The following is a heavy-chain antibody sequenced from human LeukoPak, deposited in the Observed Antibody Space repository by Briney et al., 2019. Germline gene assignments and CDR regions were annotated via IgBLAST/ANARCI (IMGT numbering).Heavy chain of an antibody. V-gene: IGHV3-48*03. CDR3: ARSGTGVFDF. CDR2: MSSSGRSI. D-gene: IGHD3-10*01. CDR1: GFTFSNYE. Sequence: GGSLRLSGAASGFTFSNYEMNWVRQAPGKGLEWVSYMSSSGRSIYYAGSVKGRFTISRDKAQNSLYLQMNSLRAEDTAVYYCARSGTGVFDFWGQGPLVTVSS. J-gene: IGHJ4*02.